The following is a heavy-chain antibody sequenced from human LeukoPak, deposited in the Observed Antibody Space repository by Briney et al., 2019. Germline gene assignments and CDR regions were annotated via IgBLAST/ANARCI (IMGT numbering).Heavy chain of an antibody. Sequence: SETLSLTCTVSGGSISSYYWSWIRQPPGKGLEWIGRINTSGNSNYNPSLKSRVTMSVDTSKNQFSLKLNSVTAADTAVYYCARGGSDAFDYWGQGTLVTVSS. CDR3: ARGGSDAFDY. CDR2: INTSGNS. D-gene: IGHD6-19*01. CDR1: GGSISSYY. J-gene: IGHJ4*02. V-gene: IGHV4-4*07.